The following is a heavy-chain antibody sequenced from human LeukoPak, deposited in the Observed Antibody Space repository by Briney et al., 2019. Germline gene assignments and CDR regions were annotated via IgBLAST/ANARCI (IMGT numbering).Heavy chain of an antibody. CDR2: INHSGST. CDR3: ARGDYFDY. J-gene: IGHJ4*02. Sequence: SETLSLTCAVYGGSFSGYYWSWIRQPPGKGLEWIGEINHSGSTNYNPSLKSRVTISIDTSENQFSLKLSSVTAADTAVYYCARGDYFDYWGQGTLVTVSS. V-gene: IGHV4-34*01. CDR1: GGSFSGYY.